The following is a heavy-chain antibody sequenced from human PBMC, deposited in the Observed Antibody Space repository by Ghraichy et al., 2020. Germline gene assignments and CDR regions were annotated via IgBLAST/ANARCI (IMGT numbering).Heavy chain of an antibody. Sequence: GGSLRLSCAASGFTFDDYTMHWVRQAPGKGLEWVSLISWDGGSTYYADSVKGRFTISRDNSKNSLYLQMNSLRTEDTALYYCAKSSIAVAVDGMDVWGQGTTVTVSS. D-gene: IGHD6-19*01. CDR1: GFTFDDYT. CDR3: AKSSIAVAVDGMDV. J-gene: IGHJ6*02. CDR2: ISWDGGST. V-gene: IGHV3-43*01.